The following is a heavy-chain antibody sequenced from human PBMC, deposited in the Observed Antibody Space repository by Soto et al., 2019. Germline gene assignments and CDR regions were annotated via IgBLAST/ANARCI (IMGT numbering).Heavy chain of an antibody. Sequence: SETLSLTCTVSGGSISSGGYYWSWIRQHPGKGLEWIGYIYYSGSTYYNPSLKSRVTISVDTSKNQFSLKLSSVTAADTAVYYCARDIPLAVAGRLSREGHHYYYGMDVWGQGTTVTVS. D-gene: IGHD6-19*01. V-gene: IGHV4-31*03. CDR3: ARDIPLAVAGRLSREGHHYYYGMDV. J-gene: IGHJ6*02. CDR1: GGSISSGGYY. CDR2: IYYSGST.